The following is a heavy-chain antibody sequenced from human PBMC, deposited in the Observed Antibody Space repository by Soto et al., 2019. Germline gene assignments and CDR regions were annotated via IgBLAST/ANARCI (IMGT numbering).Heavy chain of an antibody. CDR3: XXXXRGVVVAPAXLPSPLDY. Sequence: QVQLVQSGAEVKKPGSSVKVSCKTSGGTFNTYPISWVRQAPGQGLEWMGTIIPILDIANYAQKFQGRVTITADKSXXTXXXXXXXXXSXXXXXXXXXXXXRGVVVAPAXLPSPLDYWGQGTLVTVSS. J-gene: IGHJ4*02. D-gene: IGHD2-2*01. CDR2: IIPILDIA. V-gene: IGHV1-69*02. CDR1: GGTFNTYP.